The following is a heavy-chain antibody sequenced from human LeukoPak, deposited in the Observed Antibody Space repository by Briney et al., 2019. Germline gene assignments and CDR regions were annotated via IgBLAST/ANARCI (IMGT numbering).Heavy chain of an antibody. CDR3: ARGGARSEYQLLYGTFDY. CDR1: GGSFSGYY. J-gene: IGHJ4*02. D-gene: IGHD2-2*02. V-gene: IGHV4-34*01. CDR2: INHSGST. Sequence: KPSETLSLTCAVYGGSFSGYYWSWIRLPPGKGLEWIGEINHSGSTNYNPSLKSRVTISVDTSKNQFSLKLSSVTAADTAVYYCARGGARSEYQLLYGTFDYWGQGTLVTVSS.